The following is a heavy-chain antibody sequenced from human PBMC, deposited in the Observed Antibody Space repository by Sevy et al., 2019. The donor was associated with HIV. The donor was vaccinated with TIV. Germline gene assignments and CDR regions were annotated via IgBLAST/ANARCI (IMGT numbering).Heavy chain of an antibody. J-gene: IGHJ6*02. CDR2: ISYDRINK. CDR3: AKDAGANMGPGIIPGDGMDV. CDR1: GFTFSNYA. Sequence: GGSLRLSCAASGFTFSNYAMHWVRQAPGKGLEWVAVISYDRINKYYSDSVKGRFTISRDNSKNTLDLQMNSLRPEDTAVYYCAKDAGANMGPGIIPGDGMDVWGQGTTVTVSS. D-gene: IGHD3-10*01. V-gene: IGHV3-30*04.